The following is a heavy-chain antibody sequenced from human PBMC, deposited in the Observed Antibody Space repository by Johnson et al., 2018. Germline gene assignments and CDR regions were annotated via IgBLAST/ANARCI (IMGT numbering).Heavy chain of an antibody. D-gene: IGHD6-19*01. CDR2: IRSSANNYAT. V-gene: IGHV3-73*01. CDR1: GFTFSGSD. CDR3: TRRSGVSGWFTA. J-gene: IGHJ5*02. Sequence: VQLVQSGGGLVQPGGSLRLSCAASGFTFSGSDMHWVRQASGKGLEWLGRIRSSANNYATDYAVSLKGRVTISRDDSRNTAFLQMNNLRVEDTAFYYCTRRSGVSGWFTAWGQGTLGTVSS.